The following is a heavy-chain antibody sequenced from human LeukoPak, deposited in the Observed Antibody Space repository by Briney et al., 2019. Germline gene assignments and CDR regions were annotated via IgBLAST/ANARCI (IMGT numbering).Heavy chain of an antibody. D-gene: IGHD3-22*01. J-gene: IGHJ4*02. V-gene: IGHV1-69*13. CDR2: IIPIFGTA. Sequence: GASVKVSCKASGYTFTSYGISWVRQAPGQGLEWMGGIIPIFGTANYAQKFQGRVTITADESTSTAYMELSSLRSEDTAVYYCASDDYYDSSGYYYDGGYFDYWGQGTLVTVSS. CDR1: GYTFTSYG. CDR3: ASDDYYDSSGYYYDGGYFDY.